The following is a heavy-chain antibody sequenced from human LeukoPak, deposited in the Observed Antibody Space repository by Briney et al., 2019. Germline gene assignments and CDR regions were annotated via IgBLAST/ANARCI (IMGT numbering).Heavy chain of an antibody. Sequence: SETLSLTCTVSGGSISSSSYYWGWIRQPPGKGLEWIGSIYYSGSTYYNPSLKSRVTISVDTPKNQFSLKLSSVTAADTAVYYCARRHDFWSGYHYFDYWGQGTLVTVSS. CDR1: GGSISSSSYY. CDR3: ARRHDFWSGYHYFDY. D-gene: IGHD3-3*01. V-gene: IGHV4-39*01. CDR2: IYYSGST. J-gene: IGHJ4*02.